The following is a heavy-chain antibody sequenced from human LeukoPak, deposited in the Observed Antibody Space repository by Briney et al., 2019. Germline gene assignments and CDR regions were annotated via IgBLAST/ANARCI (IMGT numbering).Heavy chain of an antibody. CDR2: IYYSGST. V-gene: IGHV4-31*03. D-gene: IGHD6-25*01. Sequence: PSQTLSLTCTVSGGSISSGGYYWSWIRQHPGKGLEWIGYIYYSGSTYYNPSLKSRVTISVDTSKNQFSLKLSSVTAADTAVYYCASGPSEYSSGTYWFDPWGQGTLVTVSS. CDR1: GGSISSGGYY. CDR3: ASGPSEYSSGTYWFDP. J-gene: IGHJ5*02.